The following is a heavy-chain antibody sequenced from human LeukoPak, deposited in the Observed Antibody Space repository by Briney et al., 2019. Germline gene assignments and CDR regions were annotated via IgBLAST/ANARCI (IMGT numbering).Heavy chain of an antibody. Sequence: PSETLSLTCAVYGGSFSGYYWSWIRQPPGKGLEWIGEINHSGSTNYNPSLKSRVTISVDTSKNQFSLKLSSVTAADTAVYYCARRGYCSSTSCWRGRLGFDYWGQGTLVTVSS. CDR1: GGSFSGYY. CDR2: INHSGST. V-gene: IGHV4-34*01. D-gene: IGHD2-2*01. CDR3: ARRGYCSSTSCWRGRLGFDY. J-gene: IGHJ4*02.